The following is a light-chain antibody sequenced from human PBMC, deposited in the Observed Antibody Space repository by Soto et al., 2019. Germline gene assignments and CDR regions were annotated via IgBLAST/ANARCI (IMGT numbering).Light chain of an antibody. CDR1: QNIRSA. Sequence: EIVMTQSRAIVSVSPGAGATLSCRDSQNIRSALAWYQQKPGQAPRLLMYDSSNRANGVPARFSASGSGTEFTLTITSLQSEDFAVYYCQQFNDWPRTFGQGTKVDIK. CDR2: DSS. J-gene: IGKJ1*01. CDR3: QQFNDWPRT. V-gene: IGKV3-15*01.